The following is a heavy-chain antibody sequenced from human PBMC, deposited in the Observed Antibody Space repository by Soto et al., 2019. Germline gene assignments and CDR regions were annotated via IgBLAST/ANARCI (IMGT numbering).Heavy chain of an antibody. D-gene: IGHD5-18*01. CDR2: ISYDGSNK. Sequence: GGSLRLSCAASGFTFSSYGMHWVRQAPGKGLEWVAVISYDGSNKYYADSVKGRFTISRDNSKNTLYLQMNSLRAEDTAVYYCAKVGYSYGQGYYYYMDVWGKGTTVTVSS. J-gene: IGHJ6*03. CDR3: AKVGYSYGQGYYYYMDV. CDR1: GFTFSSYG. V-gene: IGHV3-30*18.